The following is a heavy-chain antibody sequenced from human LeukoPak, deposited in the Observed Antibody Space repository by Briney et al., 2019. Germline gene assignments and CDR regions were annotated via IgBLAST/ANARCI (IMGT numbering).Heavy chain of an antibody. V-gene: IGHV1-2*02. D-gene: IGHD5-18*01. CDR3: ARLGTGYSLSY. CDR1: GCSFTAYL. CDR2: IHPHSGGT. Sequence: ASGSVSDTPSGCSFTAYLIVWERQAPGQGVEWMGGIHPHSGGTAYGKTFPGRLTMSRDTSISTAYMQLNSLGSDDAAVYYCARLGTGYSLSYWGQGTLVTVSS. J-gene: IGHJ4*02.